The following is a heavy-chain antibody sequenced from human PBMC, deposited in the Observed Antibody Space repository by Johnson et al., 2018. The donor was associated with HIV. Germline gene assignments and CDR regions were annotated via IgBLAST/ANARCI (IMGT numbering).Heavy chain of an antibody. CDR1: GFTFSSYG. V-gene: IGHV3-30*02. Sequence: QVQLVESGGGVVQPGRSLRLSCAASGFTFSSYGMHWVRQAPGKGLEWVAFIRYDGSNKYYADSLKGRFTISRDNSKNTLYLQMNSLRAEDTAVYYCARGITMIVVVKGDAFDIWGQGTMVTVSS. CDR3: ARGITMIVVVKGDAFDI. D-gene: IGHD3-22*01. CDR2: IRYDGSNK. J-gene: IGHJ3*02.